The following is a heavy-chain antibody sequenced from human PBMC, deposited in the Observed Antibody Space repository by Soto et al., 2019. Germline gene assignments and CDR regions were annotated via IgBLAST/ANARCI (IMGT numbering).Heavy chain of an antibody. CDR3: ARCPLRFLEWPIGLDYYGMDV. J-gene: IGHJ6*02. CDR1: GYSFTSYW. D-gene: IGHD3-3*01. Sequence: GESLKISCKGSGYSFTSYWIGWVRQMPGKGLEWMGIIYPGDSDTRYSPSFQGQVTISADKSISTAYLQWSSLKASDTAMYYRARCPLRFLEWPIGLDYYGMDVWGQGTTVTVSS. CDR2: IYPGDSDT. V-gene: IGHV5-51*01.